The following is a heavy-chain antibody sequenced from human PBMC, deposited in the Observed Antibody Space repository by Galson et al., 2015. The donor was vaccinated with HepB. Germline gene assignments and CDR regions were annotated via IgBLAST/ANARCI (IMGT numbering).Heavy chain of an antibody. CDR3: AREFSSFHAFDI. D-gene: IGHD6-6*01. J-gene: IGHJ3*02. CDR2: ISYDGSNK. CDR1: GFTFRSYA. V-gene: IGHV3-30-3*01. Sequence: SLRLSCAASGFTFRSYAMHWVRQAPGKGLEWVAFISYDGSNKYYADSVKGRFRISRDNSKNTLYLQMNSLRAEDTAVYYCAREFSSFHAFDIWGQGTRVTVSS.